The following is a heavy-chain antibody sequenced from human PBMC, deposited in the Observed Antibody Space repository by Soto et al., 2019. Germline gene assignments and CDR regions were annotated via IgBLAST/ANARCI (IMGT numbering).Heavy chain of an antibody. CDR3: ARLHGTGSYYHYYYGIDV. J-gene: IGHJ6*02. V-gene: IGHV4-31*03. Sequence: QVQLQESGPGLVKPSQTLSLTCTVSGGSISDGGYFWSWIRQRPGTGLEWIGYTHYSRSAYYNPSLTGRVTISLDTSKRQFSLRLSSVTAADTAVYYCARLHGTGSYYHYYYGIDVWGQGTTVTVSS. D-gene: IGHD3-10*01. CDR1: GGSISDGGYF. CDR2: THYSRSA.